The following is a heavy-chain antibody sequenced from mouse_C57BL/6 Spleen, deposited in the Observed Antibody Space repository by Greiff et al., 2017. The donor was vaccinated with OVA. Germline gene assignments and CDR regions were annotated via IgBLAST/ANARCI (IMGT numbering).Heavy chain of an antibody. V-gene: IGHV1-64*01. D-gene: IGHD2-2*01. CDR1: GYTFTSYW. Sequence: VQLQQPGAELVKPGASVKLSCKASGYTFTSYWMHWVKQRPGQGLAWIGMIHPNSGSTNYNEKFKSKATLTVDKSSSTAYMQLSSLTSEDSAVYYCARSGVTTGFAYWGQGTLVTVSA. J-gene: IGHJ3*01. CDR3: ARSGVTTGFAY. CDR2: IHPNSGST.